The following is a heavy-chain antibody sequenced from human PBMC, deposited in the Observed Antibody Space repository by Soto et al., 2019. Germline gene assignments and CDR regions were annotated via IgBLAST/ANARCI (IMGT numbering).Heavy chain of an antibody. CDR1: GFTFSGHY. D-gene: IGHD2-21*02. J-gene: IGHJ4*02. CDR2: ISNKPNGHTT. Sequence: EVQLVESGGGLVQPGGSLRLSCEGSGFTFSGHYMDWVRQAPGKGLEWLGRISNKPNGHTTAYAASVKGRFTISRDESKNLVYLQMNSLKSEDTALYYCSTTVSTAPLFEYWGQGTLVAVSS. V-gene: IGHV3-72*01. CDR3: STTVSTAPLFEY.